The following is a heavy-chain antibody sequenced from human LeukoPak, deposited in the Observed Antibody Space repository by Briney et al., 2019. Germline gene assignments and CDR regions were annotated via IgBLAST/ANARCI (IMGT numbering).Heavy chain of an antibody. CDR3: ARGGVWIQLWFQYYYYYMDV. V-gene: IGHV3-48*03. CDR1: GFTFSSYE. D-gene: IGHD5-18*01. J-gene: IGHJ6*03. CDR2: ISSSGSTI. Sequence: PGGSLRLSCAASGFTFSSYEMNWVRQAPGKGLEWVSYISSSGSTIYYADSVKGRFTISRDNAKNSLYLQMNSLRAEDTAVYYCARGGVWIQLWFQYYYYYMDVWGKGTTVTVSS.